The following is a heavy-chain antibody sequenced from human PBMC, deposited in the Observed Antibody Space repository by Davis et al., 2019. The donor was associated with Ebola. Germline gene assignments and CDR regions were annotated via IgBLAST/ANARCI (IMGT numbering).Heavy chain of an antibody. CDR3: ARGQKGYCSSTSCYSYYYYGMDV. CDR2: IVGGGGST. J-gene: IGHJ6*02. CDR1: GFTFSSYA. Sequence: GESLKISCAASGFTFSSYAMSWVRQAPGKGLEWVSAIVGGGGSTYYADSLKGRLTISRDNAKNSLYLQMNSLRAEDTAVYYCARGQKGYCSSTSCYSYYYYGMDVWGQGTTATVSS. D-gene: IGHD2-2*02. V-gene: IGHV3-23*01.